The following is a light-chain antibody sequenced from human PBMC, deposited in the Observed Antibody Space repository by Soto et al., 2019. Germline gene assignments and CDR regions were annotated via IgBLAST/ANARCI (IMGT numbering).Light chain of an antibody. CDR1: QSVVNNQ. CDR3: QQYYSPPRYT. V-gene: IGKV3-20*01. J-gene: IGKJ2*01. Sequence: EIVLTQSPGTLSLSPGERATLSCRASQSVVNNQLTWYQQKPGQTPKVLIYGASTRGTGIPDRFSGSGSGTDFTLTISRLEPEDVAVYYCQQYYSPPRYTFGQGTRLEIK. CDR2: GAS.